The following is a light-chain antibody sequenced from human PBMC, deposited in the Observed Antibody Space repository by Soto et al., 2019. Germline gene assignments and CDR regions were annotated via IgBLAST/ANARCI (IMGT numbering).Light chain of an antibody. CDR2: GAS. J-gene: IGKJ1*01. CDR1: QSVSSSY. CDR3: QQYCSSRWT. V-gene: IGKV3-20*01. Sequence: EIVLTQSPGTLSLSPGERATLSCRASQSVSSSYLAWYQQNRGQAPRLLSYGASSRASGIPDRFGGSGSGTDFTLTISRLEPEDFAVYYCQQYCSSRWTFGQGTKVE.